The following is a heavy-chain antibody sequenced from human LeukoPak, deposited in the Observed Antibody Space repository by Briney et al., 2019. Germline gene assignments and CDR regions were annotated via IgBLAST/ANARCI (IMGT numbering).Heavy chain of an antibody. CDR3: ASSVGRGSRGAFDI. D-gene: IGHD3-10*01. CDR1: GFTFSSYA. Sequence: QPGRSLRLSCAASGFTFSSYAMHWVRQAPGKGLEWVAVISYDGSNKYYADSVKGRFTISRDNSKNTLYLQMNSLRAEDTAVYYCASSVGRGSRGAFDIWGQGTMVTVSS. V-gene: IGHV3-30-3*01. CDR2: ISYDGSNK. J-gene: IGHJ3*02.